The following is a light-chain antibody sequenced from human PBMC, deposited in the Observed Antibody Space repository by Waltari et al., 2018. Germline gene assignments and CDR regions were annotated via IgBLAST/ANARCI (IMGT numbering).Light chain of an antibody. CDR3: AAWDDSLRGWV. CDR2: RND. CDR1: SSNLGSNH. J-gene: IGLJ3*02. V-gene: IGLV1-47*01. Sequence: QSVLTQPPSASATPGQRVTISCSGSSSNLGSNHVHWYQQVPGTAPKLLIYRNDQWPSGVPDRFSGSKTGTSASLAISGLRSEDEADYYCAAWDDSLRGWVFGGGTKLTVL.